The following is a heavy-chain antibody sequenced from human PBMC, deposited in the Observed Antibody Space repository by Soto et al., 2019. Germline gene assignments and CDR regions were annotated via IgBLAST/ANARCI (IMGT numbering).Heavy chain of an antibody. CDR2: ISYDGSNK. Sequence: QVQLVESGGGVVQPGRSLRLSCAASGFTFSSYGMHWVRQAPGKGLEWVAVISYDGSNKYYADSVKGRFTISRDNSKNTLYPQMNSLRAEDTAVYYCAKDIGAVALDYWGQGTLVTVSS. CDR1: GFTFSSYG. V-gene: IGHV3-30*18. J-gene: IGHJ4*02. D-gene: IGHD6-19*01. CDR3: AKDIGAVALDY.